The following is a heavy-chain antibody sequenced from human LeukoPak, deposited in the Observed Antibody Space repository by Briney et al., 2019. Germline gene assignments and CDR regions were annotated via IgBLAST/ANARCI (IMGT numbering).Heavy chain of an antibody. CDR3: ARHSRFPYDAFDI. CDR2: IYYSGST. V-gene: IGHV4-59*08. J-gene: IGHJ3*02. Sequence: TSETLSLTCTVSGGSISSYYWSWIRQPPGKGLEGIGYIYYSGSTNYNPSLKSRVTISVDTSKNQFSLKLSSVTAADTAVYYCARHSRFPYDAFDIWGQGTMVTVSS. CDR1: GGSISSYY. D-gene: IGHD2-21*01.